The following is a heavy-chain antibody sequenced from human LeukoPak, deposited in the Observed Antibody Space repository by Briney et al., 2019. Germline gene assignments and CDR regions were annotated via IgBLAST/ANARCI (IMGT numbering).Heavy chain of an antibody. CDR3: ARDGPAQMVDLDY. V-gene: IGHV1-2*02. CDR2: IHPNNGDT. CDR1: GYTFSGTGWY. Sequence: DSVKVSCKASGYTFSGTGWYLYWLHQAHGQGLECMGWIHPNNGDTAYAQKFEGRVAMTRDTSISTAYMEFRRLRPDDTAVYVCARDGPAQMVDLDYWGQGTLVTVSS. D-gene: IGHD3-10*01. J-gene: IGHJ4*02.